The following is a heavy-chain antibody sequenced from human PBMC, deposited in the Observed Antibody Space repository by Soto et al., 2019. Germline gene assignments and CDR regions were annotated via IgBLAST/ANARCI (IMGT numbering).Heavy chain of an antibody. Sequence: GGSLRLSCAASGFTLSSYEMNWVRQAPGKGLEWVSYISSRGTTIYYADSVKGRFTISRDNAKNSLYLQMNSLRAEDTAVYYCAGRSARDYWGQGTLVTVSS. V-gene: IGHV3-48*03. D-gene: IGHD3-3*01. CDR2: ISSRGTTI. CDR3: AGRSARDY. J-gene: IGHJ4*02. CDR1: GFTLSSYE.